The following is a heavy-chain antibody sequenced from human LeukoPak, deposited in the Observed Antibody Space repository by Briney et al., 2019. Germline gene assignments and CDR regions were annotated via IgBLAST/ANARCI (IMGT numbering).Heavy chain of an antibody. CDR3: ARSPGITVAGPRNYYYYMDV. CDR1: GYTFTSYG. Sequence: VASVKVSCKASGYTFTSYGISWVRQAPGQGLEWMGWISAYNGDTNYAQKLQGRVTMTTDTSTSTAYMELRSLRSDDTAVYYCARSPGITVAGPRNYYYYMDVWGKGTTVTISS. V-gene: IGHV1-18*01. J-gene: IGHJ6*03. D-gene: IGHD6-19*01. CDR2: ISAYNGDT.